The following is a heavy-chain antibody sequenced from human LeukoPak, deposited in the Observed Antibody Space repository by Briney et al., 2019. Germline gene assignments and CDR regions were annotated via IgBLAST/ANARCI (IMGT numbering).Heavy chain of an antibody. CDR3: LLIILGGSSQH. D-gene: IGHD3-3*01. CDR1: VCTFDDYA. CDR2: IKNDGKIT. Sequence: PGRSLRLSCAASVCTFDDYAMHWVRQAPWKGLVWVSRIKNDGKITTYADSVKGRFTTSRDNAKNTFYLQMNSLRVEDTAVYYCLLIILGGSSQHWGQGTLVTVSS. J-gene: IGHJ1*01. V-gene: IGHV3-74*01.